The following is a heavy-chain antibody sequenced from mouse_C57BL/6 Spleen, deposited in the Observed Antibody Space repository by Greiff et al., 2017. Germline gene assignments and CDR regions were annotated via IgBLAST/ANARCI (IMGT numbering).Heavy chain of an antibody. Sequence: DVMLVESEGGLVQPGSSMKLSCTASGFTFSDYYMAWVRQVPEQGLEWVANINYNGSSTYYLDSLKSRFIISIDNANYILYLQMSSLKSEDTATYYCARSDYYGSSYLFDDWGQGTTLTVSS. CDR2: INYNGSST. V-gene: IGHV5-16*01. J-gene: IGHJ2*01. CDR3: ARSDYYGSSYLFDD. CDR1: GFTFSDYY. D-gene: IGHD1-1*01.